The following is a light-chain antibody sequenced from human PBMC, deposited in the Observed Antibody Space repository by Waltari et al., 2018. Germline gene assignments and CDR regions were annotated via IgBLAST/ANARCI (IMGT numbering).Light chain of an antibody. Sequence: QSALTQPASVSGSPGQSITISCTGTSSDVGGYNYVSWYQQHPGKAPNLMIYDVSNRPSGGSNRFSGSKSGNTASLTISGLQAEDEADYYCSSYTSSSTVVFGGGTKLTVL. V-gene: IGLV2-14*03. CDR2: DVS. CDR1: SSDVGGYNY. CDR3: SSYTSSSTVV. J-gene: IGLJ2*01.